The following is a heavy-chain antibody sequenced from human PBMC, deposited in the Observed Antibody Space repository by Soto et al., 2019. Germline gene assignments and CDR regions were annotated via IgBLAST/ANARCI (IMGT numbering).Heavy chain of an antibody. J-gene: IGHJ6*01. CDR2: INPNSGGT. V-gene: IGHV1-2*04. CDR3: ARDKYEYGEFYYYGMDV. D-gene: IGHD4-17*01. Sequence: ASVKVSCKASGYTSTGYYMHWVRQAPGQGLEWMGWINPNSGGTNYAQRFQGWVTMTRDTSISTAYMELSRLRSDDTAVYYCARDKYEYGEFYYYGMDVWGQGTTVTVSS. CDR1: GYTSTGYY.